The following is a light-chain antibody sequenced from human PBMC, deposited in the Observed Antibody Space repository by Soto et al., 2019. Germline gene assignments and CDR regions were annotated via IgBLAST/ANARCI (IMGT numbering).Light chain of an antibody. CDR3: HQYGVVPKT. CDR2: GVS. Sequence: EIVLTQSPGTVSLSPGDRATLSCSASQSISANYLAWYQQKPGQAPRLLIYGVSIRATGIPDRFAGSGSGPDFTLTISRLEPEDFAVYYCHQYGVVPKTFGQGTTVEIK. J-gene: IGKJ1*01. CDR1: QSISANY. V-gene: IGKV3-20*01.